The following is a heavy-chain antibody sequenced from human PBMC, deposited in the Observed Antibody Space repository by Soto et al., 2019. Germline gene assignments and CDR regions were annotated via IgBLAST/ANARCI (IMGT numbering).Heavy chain of an antibody. CDR3: ARDRGIAVATLRYGMDV. CDR1: GFTFSSYS. J-gene: IGHJ6*02. D-gene: IGHD6-19*01. CDR2: IRSSSSYI. Sequence: EVQLVESGGGLVKPGGSLRLSCAASGFTFSSYSMNWVRQAPGKGLEWVSSIRSSSSYIYYADSVKGRFTISRDNAKNSLYLQMNSVRAEDTAVYYCARDRGIAVATLRYGMDVWGQGTTVTVSS. V-gene: IGHV3-21*01.